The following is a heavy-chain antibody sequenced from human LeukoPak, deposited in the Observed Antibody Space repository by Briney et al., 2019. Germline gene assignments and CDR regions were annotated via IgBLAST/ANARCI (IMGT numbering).Heavy chain of an antibody. V-gene: IGHV3-21*01. CDR3: ARGPTYYATSGFYSEY. J-gene: IGHJ4*02. CDR2: ISSSSSYI. Sequence: GGSLRLSCAASGFTFSTYSMTWVRQAPGKGLEWVSSISSSSSYIYYADSVKGRFTISRDNAKNSLYLQMNSLRAEDTAVYYCARGPTYYATSGFYSEYWGQGTLVTVSS. CDR1: GFTFSTYS. D-gene: IGHD3-22*01.